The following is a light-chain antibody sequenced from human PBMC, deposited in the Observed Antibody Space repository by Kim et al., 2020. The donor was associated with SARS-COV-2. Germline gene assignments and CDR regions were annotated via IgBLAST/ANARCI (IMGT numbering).Light chain of an antibody. Sequence: AVGDRVIIRWRASQSISNYLAWYQQTPEKLPKLLIYAASTLQSGLPSWFSGRGSGTDFPLTISSLQPEDVATYYCKKQNNAPPVTFGQGTRLEIK. J-gene: IGKJ5*01. V-gene: IGKV1-27*01. CDR1: QSISNY. CDR2: AAS. CDR3: KKQNNAPPVT.